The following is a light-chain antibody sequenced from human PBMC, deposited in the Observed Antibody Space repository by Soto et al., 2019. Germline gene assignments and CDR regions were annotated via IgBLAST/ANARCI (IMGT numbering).Light chain of an antibody. CDR3: TSYARSSTLYV. CDR2: EVS. V-gene: IGLV2-14*01. CDR1: SSDVGDYQH. Sequence: QLVLTQPASVSGSPGQSITISCTGTSSDVGDYQHVSWYQQHPGKAPKLMIFEVSNRPSGVSNRFSGSKSGNTASLTISGLQADDEADYYCTSYARSSTLYVFGTGTKVTVL. J-gene: IGLJ1*01.